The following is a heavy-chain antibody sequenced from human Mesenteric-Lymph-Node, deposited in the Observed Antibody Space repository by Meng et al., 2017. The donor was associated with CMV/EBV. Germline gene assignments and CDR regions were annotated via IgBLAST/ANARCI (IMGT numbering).Heavy chain of an antibody. Sequence: GESLKISCAASGFTVSSNYMSWVRQAPGKGLEWVSVISADGTTFYGDSVKGRFTISRDTSKNMLFLRVSSLRPEDTAVYYCARDPGSGYDGDYWGRGTLVTVSS. D-gene: IGHD5-12*01. J-gene: IGHJ4*02. CDR2: ISADGTT. CDR3: ARDPGSGYDGDY. CDR1: GFTVSSNY. V-gene: IGHV3-53*05.